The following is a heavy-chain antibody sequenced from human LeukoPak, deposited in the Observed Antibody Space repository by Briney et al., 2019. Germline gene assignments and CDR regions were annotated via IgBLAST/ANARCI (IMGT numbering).Heavy chain of an antibody. CDR3: AKRSNFWTGYLDY. Sequence: GGSLRLSCTASGFXFSNYGMHWVRQAPGKGLEWLAIIWFDGSNKYYADSVKGRFTISRDNSKDTLFLQMNSLRTEDTAVYYCAKRSNFWTGYLDYWGQGTLVTVSS. CDR1: GFXFSNYG. J-gene: IGHJ4*02. CDR2: IWFDGSNK. V-gene: IGHV3-33*06. D-gene: IGHD3/OR15-3a*01.